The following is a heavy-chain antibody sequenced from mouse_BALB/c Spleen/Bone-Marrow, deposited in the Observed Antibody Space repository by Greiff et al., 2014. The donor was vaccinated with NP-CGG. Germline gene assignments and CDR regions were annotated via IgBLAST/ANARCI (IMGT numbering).Heavy chain of an antibody. V-gene: IGHV5-6-5*01. J-gene: IGHJ4*01. Sequence: EVKLVESGGGLVKPGGSLKLSCAASGFTFSSYAMSWVRQTPEKRLEWVASISSGGSTYYPDSVKGRFTISRDNARNILYLQMSSLRSKDTAMYYCARGGGYYYAMDYWGQGTSVTVSS. CDR2: ISSGGST. CDR1: GFTFSSYA. CDR3: ARGGGYYYAMDY.